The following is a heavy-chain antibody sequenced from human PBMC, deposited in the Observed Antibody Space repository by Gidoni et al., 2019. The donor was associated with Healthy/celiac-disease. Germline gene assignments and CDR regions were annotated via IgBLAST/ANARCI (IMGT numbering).Heavy chain of an antibody. CDR2: ISYDGSNK. CDR3: AKSIPYYYDSSGYYLIDY. V-gene: IGHV3-30*18. CDR1: GFTFSSYG. D-gene: IGHD3-22*01. J-gene: IGHJ4*02. Sequence: QVQLVESGGGVVQPGRSLRLSCAASGFTFSSYGMHWVRQAPGKGLEWVAVISYDGSNKYYADSVKGRFTISRDNSKNTLYLQMNSLRAEDTAVYYCAKSIPYYYDSSGYYLIDYWGQGTLVTVSS.